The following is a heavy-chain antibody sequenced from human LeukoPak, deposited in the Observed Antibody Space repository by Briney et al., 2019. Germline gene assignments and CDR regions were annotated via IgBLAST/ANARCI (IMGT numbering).Heavy chain of an antibody. CDR2: IDSSASTT. V-gene: IGHV3-48*03. Sequence: PGGSLRLSCTASRFYFSTYDMNWVRQVPGKGLEWVSYIDSSASTTYYAGSVQGRFTISRDSAKNSLYLQMRSLRVEDTAFYYCASAHGGSGYDRPFDYWGQGTLVTVSS. CDR1: RFYFSTYD. CDR3: ASAHGGSGYDRPFDY. J-gene: IGHJ4*02. D-gene: IGHD5-12*01.